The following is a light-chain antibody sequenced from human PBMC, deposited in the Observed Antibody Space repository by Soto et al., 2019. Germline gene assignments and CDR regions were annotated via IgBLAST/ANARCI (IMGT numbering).Light chain of an antibody. CDR3: QQFHRYQLT. V-gene: IGKV3-20*01. CDR2: DAS. Sequence: EFVLTQSPGTLSSSPGERATLSCRASQTVRNNYLAWYQEKPGQAPMLLIYDASSRATGIPDRFSGGGSGPDHPTTITRLEPEDFTVYYCQQFHRYQLTAGGGTKVKLK. J-gene: IGKJ4*01. CDR1: QTVRNNY.